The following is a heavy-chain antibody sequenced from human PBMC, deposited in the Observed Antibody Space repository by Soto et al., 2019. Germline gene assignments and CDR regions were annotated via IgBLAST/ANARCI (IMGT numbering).Heavy chain of an antibody. CDR2: ISGSGGSP. CDR3: AKARCSTTDCYVPDY. J-gene: IGHJ4*02. Sequence: VQLLESGGALVQPGGSLRLSCVASGFTFSTYTMSWVRQAPGKGLEWVSVISGSGGSPSYADSVQGRFSICRDNSKNTLYLQMNSLRGDDTSMYYCAKARCSTTDCYVPDYWGRGTLVTVSS. CDR1: GFTFSTYT. V-gene: IGHV3-23*01. D-gene: IGHD2-2*01.